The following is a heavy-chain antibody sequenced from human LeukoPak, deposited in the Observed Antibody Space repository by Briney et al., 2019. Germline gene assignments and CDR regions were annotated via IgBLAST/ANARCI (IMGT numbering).Heavy chain of an antibody. V-gene: IGHV3-48*03. Sequence: GGSLRLSCAASGFTFSTCEINWVRQAPGKGLEWLSHISTSGSSIHYADSVKGRFTISRDNAKNSLYLQMNSLRVEDTAVYYCARDATTELGTVYMDVWGKGTTVTISS. J-gene: IGHJ6*03. CDR3: ARDATTELGTVYMDV. D-gene: IGHD4-17*01. CDR1: GFTFSTCE. CDR2: ISTSGSSI.